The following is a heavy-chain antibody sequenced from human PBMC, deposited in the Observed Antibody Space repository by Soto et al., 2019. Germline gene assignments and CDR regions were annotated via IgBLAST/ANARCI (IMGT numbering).Heavy chain of an antibody. J-gene: IGHJ4*02. CDR3: ARDCLLSHSGYEEAIYYFDY. V-gene: IGHV3-21*01. Sequence: GGSLRLSCAASGFTFSSYSMNWVRQAPGKGLEWVSSISSSSSYIYYADSVKGRFTISRDNAKNSLYLQMNSLRAEDTAVYYCARDCLLSHSGYEEAIYYFDYWGQGTLVTVSS. D-gene: IGHD5-12*01. CDR1: GFTFSSYS. CDR2: ISSSSSYI.